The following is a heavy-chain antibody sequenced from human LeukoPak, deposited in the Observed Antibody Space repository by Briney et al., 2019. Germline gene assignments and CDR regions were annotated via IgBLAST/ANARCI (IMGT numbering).Heavy chain of an antibody. J-gene: IGHJ4*02. CDR1: GGSISSGDYY. D-gene: IGHD3-22*01. V-gene: IGHV4-30-4*08. CDR3: ARGHKGYYYDSSGYYY. CDR2: IYYSGST. Sequence: PSQTLSLTYTVSGGSISSGDYYWSWIRQPPGKGLEWIGYIYYSGSTYYNPSLKSRVTISVDTSKNQFSLKLSSVTAADTAVYYCARGHKGYYYDSSGYYYWGQGTLVTVSS.